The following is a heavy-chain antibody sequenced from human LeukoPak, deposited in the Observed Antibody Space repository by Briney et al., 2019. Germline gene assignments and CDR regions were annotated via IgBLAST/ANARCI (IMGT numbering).Heavy chain of an antibody. Sequence: ASMKVSCKASGYTFINYGFSWVRQAPGQGLEWMGWISAYNGNTNYLQKFQGRVIMTTDTSTNTVYMELRSLRSDDTAVYYCARVSTNSRVAGYDPQWYFDLWGRGTPVTVSP. D-gene: IGHD5-12*01. J-gene: IGHJ2*01. CDR3: ARVSTNSRVAGYDPQWYFDL. V-gene: IGHV1-18*04. CDR2: ISAYNGNT. CDR1: GYTFINYG.